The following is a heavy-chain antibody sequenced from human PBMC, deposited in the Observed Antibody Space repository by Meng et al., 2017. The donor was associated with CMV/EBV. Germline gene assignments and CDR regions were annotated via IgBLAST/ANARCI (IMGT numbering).Heavy chain of an antibody. CDR1: GGTFSSYA. V-gene: IGHV1-69*12. J-gene: IGHJ4*02. CDR3: ARARGRVVVVAPFDY. D-gene: IGHD2-15*01. Sequence: AQLGRSGAEVKKPGSSVKVSCKASGGTFSSYAISWVRQAPGQGLEWMGGIIPIFGTANYAQKFQGRVTITADESTSTAYMELSSLRSEDTAVYYCARARGRVVVVAPFDYWGQGTLVTVSS. CDR2: IIPIFGTA.